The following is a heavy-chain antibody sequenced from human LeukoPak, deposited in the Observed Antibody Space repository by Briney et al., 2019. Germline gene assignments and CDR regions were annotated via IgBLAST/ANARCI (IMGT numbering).Heavy chain of an antibody. CDR1: GFTFGDYA. D-gene: IGHD6-19*01. CDR3: TASSGWYYFDY. V-gene: IGHV3-49*03. CDR2: IKSKDHGGTT. Sequence: AGGSLRLSCTASGFTFGDYAMSGFREAPGKGLEWVGFIKSKDHGGTTEYAASVKGRFSISRDDSKSIAYLQMNSLKTEDTAVYYCTASSGWYYFDYWGQGTLVTVSS. J-gene: IGHJ4*02.